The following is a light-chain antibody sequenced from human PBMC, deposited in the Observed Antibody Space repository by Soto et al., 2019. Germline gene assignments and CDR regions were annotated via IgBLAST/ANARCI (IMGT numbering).Light chain of an antibody. CDR1: QGIGTD. CDR2: STS. CDR3: LQYGSSLMYT. Sequence: DIQMTQSPSSLSASVGDRVTITCRASQGIGTDLGWYRQKPGRAPERLIYSTSSLQSGVPSRFSGSGSGTEFSLTITSLQPEDFATYYCLQYGSSLMYTFGQGTKLEIK. J-gene: IGKJ2*01. V-gene: IGKV1-17*01.